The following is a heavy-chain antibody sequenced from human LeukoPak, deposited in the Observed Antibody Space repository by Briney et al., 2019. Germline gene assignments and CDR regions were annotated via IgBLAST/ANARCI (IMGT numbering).Heavy chain of an antibody. CDR2: IYYSGST. Sequence: SETLSLTCTVSGVSISGDHWNWIRQPPGKGLEWIGYIYYSGSTNYNPSLKSRVTISIDTSKNQFSLKLTSVTAADTAVYYCARRNDFGIWGQGTMVTVSS. CDR1: GVSISGDH. J-gene: IGHJ3*02. CDR3: ARRNDFGI. V-gene: IGHV4-59*08.